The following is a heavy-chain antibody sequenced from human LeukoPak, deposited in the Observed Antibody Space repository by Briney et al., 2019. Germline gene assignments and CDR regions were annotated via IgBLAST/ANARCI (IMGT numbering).Heavy chain of an antibody. CDR1: GYTFTSYG. V-gene: IGHV1-18*01. J-gene: IGHJ4*02. CDR2: ISAYNGNT. Sequence: GASVKVSCKASGYTFTSYGISWVRQAPGQGLEWMGWISAYNGNTNYAQKLQGRVTMTTDTSTSTAYMELRSLRSDDTAVYYCARHDYYDSSGPFDYWGQGTLVTVSS. CDR3: ARHDYYDSSGPFDY. D-gene: IGHD3-22*01.